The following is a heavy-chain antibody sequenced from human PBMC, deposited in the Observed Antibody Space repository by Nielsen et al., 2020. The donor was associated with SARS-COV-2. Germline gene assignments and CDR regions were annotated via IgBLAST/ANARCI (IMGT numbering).Heavy chain of an antibody. V-gene: IGHV3-21*04. CDR2: ISSSSSYI. CDR3: ASDTLYGDYAVVEDY. D-gene: IGHD4-17*01. Sequence: GESLKISCAASGFTFSSYSMNWVRQAPGKGLEWVSSISSSSSYIYYADSVKGRFTISRDNSKNTLDLQMNSLRAEDTAVYYCASDTLYGDYAVVEDYWGQGTLVTVSS. CDR1: GFTFSSYS. J-gene: IGHJ4*02.